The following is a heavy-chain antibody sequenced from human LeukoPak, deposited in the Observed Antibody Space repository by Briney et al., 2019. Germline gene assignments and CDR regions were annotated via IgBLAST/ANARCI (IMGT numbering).Heavy chain of an antibody. Sequence: GGSLRLSCAASGFTFSIYAMTWVRQAPGKGLEWVSAISGRGDRTYYADSVEGRFTISRDASKRTLFLKMSSLRAEDTAVYYCARVARATVSPYYFDYWGQGTLVTVSS. CDR3: ARVARATVSPYYFDY. D-gene: IGHD2-21*01. J-gene: IGHJ4*02. CDR1: GFTFSIYA. V-gene: IGHV3-23*01. CDR2: ISGRGDRT.